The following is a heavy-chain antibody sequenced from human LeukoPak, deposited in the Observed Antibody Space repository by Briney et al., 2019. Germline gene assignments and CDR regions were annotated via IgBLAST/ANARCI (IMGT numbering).Heavy chain of an antibody. J-gene: IGHJ3*02. V-gene: IGHV1-69*04. CDR1: GGTLSSYA. D-gene: IGHD3-22*01. CDR3: ARESRDSSGLGAFDI. Sequence: ASVKVSCKASGGTLSSYAISWVRQAPGQGLEWMGRIIPILGIANYAQKFQGRVTITADKSTSTAYMELSSLRSEDTAVYYCARESRDSSGLGAFDIWGQGTMVTVSS. CDR2: IIPILGIA.